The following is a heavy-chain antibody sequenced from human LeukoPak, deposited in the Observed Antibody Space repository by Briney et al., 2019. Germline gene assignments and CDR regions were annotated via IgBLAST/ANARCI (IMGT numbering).Heavy chain of an antibody. J-gene: IGHJ4*02. D-gene: IGHD1-26*01. CDR2: ISAGGGNT. CDR1: GLTFSSYT. Sequence: GGSLRLSCAASGLTFSSYTMSWVRQAPGKGLEWVSAISAGGGNTYYADSVKGRFTISRDNSKDTLYLQMNSLRAEDTAVYSCAVPQWELLNWGQGTLVTVSS. V-gene: IGHV3-23*01. CDR3: AVPQWELLN.